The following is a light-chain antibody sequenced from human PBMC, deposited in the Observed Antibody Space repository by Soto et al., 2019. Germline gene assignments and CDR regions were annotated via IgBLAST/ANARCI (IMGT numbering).Light chain of an antibody. CDR3: QQRSNWT. Sequence: EIVLTQSPATLSLSPGERATLSCRASQSVSSYLAWYQQKPGQAPRLLIYDASNRATGIPARFSGSGSGTDFTLTISSLEPEDVAVYDCQQRSNWTFGQGTKVEIK. V-gene: IGKV3-11*01. CDR2: DAS. CDR1: QSVSSY. J-gene: IGKJ1*01.